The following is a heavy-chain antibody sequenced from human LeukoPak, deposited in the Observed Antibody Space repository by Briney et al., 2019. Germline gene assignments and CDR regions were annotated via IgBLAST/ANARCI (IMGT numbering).Heavy chain of an antibody. Sequence: SVKVSCKASGYTFTSYAISWVRQAPGQGLEWMGGIIPIFGTANYAQKFQGRVTITTDESTSTAYMELGSLRSEDTAVYYCARGGKYDSSGSDAFDIWGQGTMVTVSS. CDR2: IIPIFGTA. J-gene: IGHJ3*02. V-gene: IGHV1-69*05. CDR3: ARGGKYDSSGSDAFDI. D-gene: IGHD3-22*01. CDR1: GYTFTSYA.